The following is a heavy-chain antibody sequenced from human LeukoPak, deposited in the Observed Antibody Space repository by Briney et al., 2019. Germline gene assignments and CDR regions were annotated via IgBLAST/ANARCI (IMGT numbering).Heavy chain of an antibody. CDR3: ALTIYYDSSGYEGFDY. CDR2: IYYSGST. J-gene: IGHJ4*02. CDR1: GGSISSSSYY. D-gene: IGHD3-22*01. Sequence: SETLSLTCTVSGGSISSSSYYWGWIRQPPGKGLEWIGSIYYSGSTYYNPSLKSRVTISVDMSKNQFSLKLSSVTAADTAVYYCALTIYYDSSGYEGFDYWGRGTLVTVSS. V-gene: IGHV4-39*01.